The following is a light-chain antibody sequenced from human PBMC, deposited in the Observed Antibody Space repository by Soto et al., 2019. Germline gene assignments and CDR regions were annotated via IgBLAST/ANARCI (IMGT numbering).Light chain of an antibody. V-gene: IGLV2-23*03. CDR1: SSDIGSYNL. J-gene: IGLJ2*01. Sequence: QSDLTQPASVSGSPGQSITISCTGTSSDIGSYNLVSWYQQHPGKAPELMIYEGSKRPSGVSNRCSGSKSGNTASLTISGLQAEDEADYYCCSYGGSSTFVVFGGGTKLTVL. CDR3: CSYGGSSTFVV. CDR2: EGS.